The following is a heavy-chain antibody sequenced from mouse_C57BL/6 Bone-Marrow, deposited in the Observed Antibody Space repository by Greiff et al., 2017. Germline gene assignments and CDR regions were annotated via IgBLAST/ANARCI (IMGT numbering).Heavy chain of an antibody. D-gene: IGHD1-1*01. CDR3: ARPYGPWYFDV. Sequence: EVQVVESGGGLVKPGGSLTLSCAASGFTFSDYGMHWVRQAPEKGLEWVAYISSGSSTIYYADTVKGRFTISRDNAKNTLFLQMTSLRAEDTAMDYCARPYGPWYFDVWGTGTTVTVSS. J-gene: IGHJ1*03. CDR2: ISSGSSTI. V-gene: IGHV5-17*01. CDR1: GFTFSDYG.